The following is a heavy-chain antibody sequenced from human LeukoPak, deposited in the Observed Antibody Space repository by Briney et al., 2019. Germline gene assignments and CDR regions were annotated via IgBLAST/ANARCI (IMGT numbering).Heavy chain of an antibody. J-gene: IGHJ3*02. D-gene: IGHD5-18*01. CDR3: AKNTAMADAFDI. CDR2: INPNSGGT. Sequence: ASVKVSCKASGYTFTGYYMHWVRQAPGQGLEWMGWINPNSGGTNYAQKFQGRVTMTRDTSISTAYMELSRLRSDDTALYYGAKNTAMADAFDIWGQGTMVTVSS. CDR1: GYTFTGYY. V-gene: IGHV1-2*02.